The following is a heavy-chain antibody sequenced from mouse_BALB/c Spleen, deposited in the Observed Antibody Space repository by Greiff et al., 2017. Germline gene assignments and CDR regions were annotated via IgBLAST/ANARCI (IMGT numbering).Heavy chain of an antibody. CDR2: ISNLAYSI. V-gene: IGHV5-15*02. Sequence: EAKLVESGGGLVQPGGSRKLSCAASGFTFSDYGMAWVRQAPGKGPEWVAFISNLAYSIYYADTVTGRFTISRENAKNTLYLEMSSLRSEDTAMYYCARETFAYWGQGTLVTVSA. CDR3: ARETFAY. CDR1: GFTFSDYG. J-gene: IGHJ3*01.